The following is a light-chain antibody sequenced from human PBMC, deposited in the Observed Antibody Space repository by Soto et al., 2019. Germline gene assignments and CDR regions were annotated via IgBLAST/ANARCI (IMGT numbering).Light chain of an antibody. V-gene: IGKV3-20*01. CDR3: QPYNNWPLT. Sequence: VLTQSPGTLSLSPGERATLSCRASESVSASYIAWYQQKPGQSPRLLIYGASNRATGIPDRFSGSGSGTDFTLTINSLQSEDFAIYYCQPYNNWPLTFGGGTKVDIK. J-gene: IGKJ4*01. CDR2: GAS. CDR1: ESVSASY.